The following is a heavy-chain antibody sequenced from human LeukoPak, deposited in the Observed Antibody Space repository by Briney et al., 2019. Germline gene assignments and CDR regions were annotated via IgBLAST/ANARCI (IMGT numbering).Heavy chain of an antibody. CDR3: ARGGRVGVVVPAARAEYFQH. CDR1: GYTFTSYG. CDR2: ISAYNGNT. Sequence: GASVKVSCKASGYTFTSYGISWVRQAPGQGLEWMGWISAYNGNTNYAQKLQGRVTMTTDTSTSTAYMELRSLRSDDTAVYYCARGGRVGVVVPAARAEYFQHWGQGTLVTVSS. D-gene: IGHD2-2*01. V-gene: IGHV1-18*01. J-gene: IGHJ1*01.